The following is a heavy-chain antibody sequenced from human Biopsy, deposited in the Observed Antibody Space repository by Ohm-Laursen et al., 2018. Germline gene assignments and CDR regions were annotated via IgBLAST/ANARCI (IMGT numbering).Heavy chain of an antibody. CDR1: GFTFSNYG. V-gene: IGHV3-33*08. Sequence: SLRLSCTASGFTFSNYGMHWVRQAPGKGLEWVALIWYDGSNKNSEDSVKGRFTVPRDNSKNTLFLQMNNLRAEDTAVYYCARDQSGLRGINWYFDLWGRGTLVTVSS. CDR2: IWYDGSNK. CDR3: ARDQSGLRGINWYFDL. J-gene: IGHJ2*01. D-gene: IGHD5/OR15-5a*01.